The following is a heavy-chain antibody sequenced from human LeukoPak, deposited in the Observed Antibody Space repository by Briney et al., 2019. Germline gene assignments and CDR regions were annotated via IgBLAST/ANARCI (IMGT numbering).Heavy chain of an antibody. CDR3: AKGAASRGYTYVAN. CDR2: VSGSGGST. D-gene: IGHD5-18*01. J-gene: IGHJ4*02. Sequence: PGGSLRLSCAASVFTFRPYAMIWVRQAPGKGLEWVSSVSGSGGSTYYADSVKGRFTISRDNSNNTLYLQMNSPRAEDTAVYYCAKGAASRGYTYVANWGQGTLVTVSS. CDR1: VFTFRPYA. V-gene: IGHV3-23*01.